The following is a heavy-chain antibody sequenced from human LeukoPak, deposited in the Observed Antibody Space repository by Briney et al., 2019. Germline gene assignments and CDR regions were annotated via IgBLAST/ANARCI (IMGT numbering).Heavy chain of an antibody. Sequence: SETLSLTCTVSGGSIRNYYWSWIRQPPGKGLEWIGYIYYSESTNNNFSLKSRVTVSLDTSKNQFSLKLSSVTAADTAVYYCARQRCLGSSCHFDYWGQGTLVTVSS. J-gene: IGHJ4*02. CDR3: ARQRCLGSSCHFDY. CDR2: IYYSEST. V-gene: IGHV4-59*08. CDR1: GGSIRNYY. D-gene: IGHD6-13*01.